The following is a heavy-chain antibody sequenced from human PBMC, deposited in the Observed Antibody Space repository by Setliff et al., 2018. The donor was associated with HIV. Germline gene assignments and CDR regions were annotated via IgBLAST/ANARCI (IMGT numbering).Heavy chain of an antibody. CDR2: INAGSGNT. D-gene: IGHD2-15*01. Sequence: ASMKVSCKASGYSFSNFAIHWVRQAPGQRLEWLGWINAGSGNTRYSQKFQDRLTITRDTSARTVYMELSSLKSEDTAVYYCARVRCSGANCFNWFDFWGQGTPVTVSS. CDR1: GYSFSNFA. J-gene: IGHJ5*01. CDR3: ARVRCSGANCFNWFDF. V-gene: IGHV1-3*01.